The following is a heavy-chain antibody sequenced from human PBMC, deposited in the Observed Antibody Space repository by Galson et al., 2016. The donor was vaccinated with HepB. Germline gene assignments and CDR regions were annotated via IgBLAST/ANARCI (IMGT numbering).Heavy chain of an antibody. CDR2: ISSGGTT. V-gene: IGHV3-53*01. J-gene: IGHJ6*02. CDR3: ATATNFYRYYGMDV. CDR1: GLTVSSNY. Sequence: SLRLSCAASGLTVSSNYMNWVRQTPGKGLEWVSFISSGGTTYHAGSVKGRFTISRDKSKNTLYLQMNSLRSEDTAVYYCATATNFYRYYGMDVWGQGTTIIVSS.